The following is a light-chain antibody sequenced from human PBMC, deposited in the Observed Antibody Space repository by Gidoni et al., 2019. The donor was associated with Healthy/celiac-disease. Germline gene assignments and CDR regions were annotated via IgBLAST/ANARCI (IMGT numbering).Light chain of an antibody. CDR3: QQSYSTPDT. CDR1: QTISSY. V-gene: IGKV1-39*01. CDR2: GAS. J-gene: IGKJ2*01. Sequence: DIQMTQSPSSLSASVGDRVTITCRASQTISSYLNWYQQKPGKAPKLLIYGASSLQSGVPSRFSGSGSGTDFTLTISSLQFEDFATYYCQQSYSTPDTFGQGTKLEIK.